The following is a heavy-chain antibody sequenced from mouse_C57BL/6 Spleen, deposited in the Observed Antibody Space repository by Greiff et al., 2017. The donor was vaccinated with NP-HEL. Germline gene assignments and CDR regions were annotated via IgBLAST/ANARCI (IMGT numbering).Heavy chain of an antibody. J-gene: IGHJ1*03. CDR2: IYPGSGST. CDR3: ARGGIYGNYGRWYFDV. Sequence: QVQLQQPGAELVKPGASVKMSCKASGYTFTSYWITWVKQRPGQGLEWIGDIYPGSGSTNYNEKFKSKATLTVDTSSSTAYMQLSSLTSEDSAVYYCARGGIYGNYGRWYFDVWGTGTTVTVSS. D-gene: IGHD2-1*01. CDR1: GYTFTSYW. V-gene: IGHV1-55*01.